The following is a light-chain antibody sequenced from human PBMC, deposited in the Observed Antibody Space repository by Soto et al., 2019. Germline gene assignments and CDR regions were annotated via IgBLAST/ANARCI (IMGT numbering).Light chain of an antibody. V-gene: IGLV2-14*01. J-gene: IGLJ2*01. Sequence: QSALTQPASVSASPGQSISISCTGTSNDVGAFDYVSWYQQHPCKAPKLIIFEVFNRPSGVSTRFSGSKSGSTASLTISGLQAEDEADYFCSSYTTNNAHVFGGGTKLTVL. CDR2: EVF. CDR1: SNDVGAFDY. CDR3: SSYTTNNAHV.